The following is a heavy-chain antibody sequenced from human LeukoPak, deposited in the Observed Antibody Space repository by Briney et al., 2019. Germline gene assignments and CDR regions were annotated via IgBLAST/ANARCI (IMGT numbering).Heavy chain of an antibody. Sequence: SETLSLTCTVSGGSISSYYWIWIRQPAGKGLEWIGRIYTSGSTNYNPSLKSRVHMSVDTSKNQFSLKLSSVTAADTAVYYCARAYDSSGYYYNWFDPWGQGTLVTVSS. CDR3: ARAYDSSGYYYNWFDP. D-gene: IGHD3-22*01. CDR2: IYTSGST. J-gene: IGHJ5*02. CDR1: GGSISSYY. V-gene: IGHV4-4*07.